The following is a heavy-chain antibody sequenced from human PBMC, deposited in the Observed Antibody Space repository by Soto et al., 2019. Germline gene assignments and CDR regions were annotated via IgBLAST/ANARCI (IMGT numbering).Heavy chain of an antibody. D-gene: IGHD6-13*01. V-gene: IGHV3-33*03. J-gene: IGHJ4*02. CDR1: GFIFSAHA. CDR2: IWYDGTNE. Sequence: QVQLVESGGGVVQPGRSLRLSCAASGFIFSAHAMHWVRQAPGKGLEWVAVIWYDGTNEYYADSVKGRFTIPRDNSKNTPHLQVNRLRGEDTAVYYCAQAGFRTTGYGTPLTYLGQVNLGT. CDR3: AQAGFRTTGYGTPLTY.